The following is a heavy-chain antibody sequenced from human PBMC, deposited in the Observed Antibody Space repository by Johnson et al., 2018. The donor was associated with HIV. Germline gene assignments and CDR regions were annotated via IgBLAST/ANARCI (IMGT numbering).Heavy chain of an antibody. D-gene: IGHD1-1*01. CDR1: GFTFSSYD. J-gene: IGHJ3*02. CDR3: ARGGIIHDAFDI. CDR2: ISYDGSNE. V-gene: IGHV3-30-3*01. Sequence: QVQLVESGGGVVQPGRSLRVSCGASGFTFSSYDMHWVRQAPGKGLEWVAVISYDGSNEYYADSVKGRFTISRDNSKNTLYLQMNSLRAEDTAVYYCARGGIIHDAFDIWGQGTMVTVSS.